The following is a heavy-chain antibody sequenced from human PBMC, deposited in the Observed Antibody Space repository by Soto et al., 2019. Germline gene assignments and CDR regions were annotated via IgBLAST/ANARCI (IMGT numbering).Heavy chain of an antibody. D-gene: IGHD2-21*02. CDR3: ARSVVTAYEFDY. J-gene: IGHJ4*02. CDR1: GGSISSYY. Sequence: SETLSLTCTVSGGSISSYYWSWIRQPPGKGLEWIGYIYYSGSTNYNPSLKSRVTISVDTSKNQFSLKLSSVTAADTAVYYCARSVVTAYEFDYWGQASLVTVSP. CDR2: IYYSGST. V-gene: IGHV4-59*01.